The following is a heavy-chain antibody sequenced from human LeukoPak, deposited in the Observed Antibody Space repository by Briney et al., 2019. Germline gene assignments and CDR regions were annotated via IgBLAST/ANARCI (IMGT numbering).Heavy chain of an antibody. V-gene: IGHV1-2*02. D-gene: IGHD6-13*01. CDR2: INPNSGGT. J-gene: IGHJ4*02. Sequence: ASVKVSCKASGYTFTSYGISWVRQAPGQGLEWMGWINPNSGGTNYAQKFQGRVTMTRDTSISTAYMELSRLRSDDTAVYYCARYQHSSSWYGVGFDYWGQGTLVTVSS. CDR3: ARYQHSSSWYGVGFDY. CDR1: GYTFTSYG.